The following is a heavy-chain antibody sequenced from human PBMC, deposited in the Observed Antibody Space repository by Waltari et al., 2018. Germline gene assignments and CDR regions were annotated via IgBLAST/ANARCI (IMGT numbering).Heavy chain of an antibody. Sequence: QLVASGGGGVLPGGSLRLPCAASGLYFEFSGMCWVRQGPGKGLEWVDSLSWNAGETFDGEFAEGRFIISRDSAKNSLYLQMNSLRAEDTAFYYCAKEGGYSYYNNFFDVWGQGALVTVSS. CDR3: AKEGGYSYYNNFFDV. D-gene: IGHD3-10*01. V-gene: IGHV3-20*04. CDR1: GLYFEFSG. CDR2: LSWNAGET. J-gene: IGHJ4*02.